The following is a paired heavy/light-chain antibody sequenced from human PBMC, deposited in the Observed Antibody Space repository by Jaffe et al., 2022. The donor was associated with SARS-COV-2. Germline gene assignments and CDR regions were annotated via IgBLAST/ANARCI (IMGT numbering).Heavy chain of an antibody. Sequence: QVQLVQSGAEVKKPGSSVKVSCKASGGTFSSYAISWVRQAPGQGLEWMGGIIPIFGTANYAQKFQGRVTITADESTSTAYMELSSLRSEDTAVYYCARDSRGVYCGGDCSYNWFDPWGQGTLVTVSS. D-gene: IGHD2-21*02. J-gene: IGHJ5*02. V-gene: IGHV1-69*01. CDR1: GGTFSSYA. CDR2: IIPIFGTA. CDR3: ARDSRGVYCGGDCSYNWFDP.
Light chain of an antibody. CDR1: QSVLYSSNNKNY. CDR2: WAS. V-gene: IGKV4-1*01. Sequence: DIVMTQSPDSLAVSLGERATINCKSSQSVLYSSNNKNYLAWYQQKPGQPPKLLIYWASTRESGVPDRFSGSGSGTDFTLTISSLQAEDVAVYYCQQYYSTPRTFGGGTKVEIK. CDR3: QQYYSTPRT. J-gene: IGKJ4*01.